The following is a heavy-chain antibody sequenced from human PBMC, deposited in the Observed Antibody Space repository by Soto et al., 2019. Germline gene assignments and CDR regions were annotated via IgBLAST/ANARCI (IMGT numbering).Heavy chain of an antibody. CDR1: GYTFTSYY. CDR2: INPSGGST. CDR3: AREPPICSSTSCYNAYYYYGMDV. D-gene: IGHD2-2*01. Sequence: EASVKVSCKASGYTFTSYYMHWVRQAPGQGLEWMGIINPSGGSTSYAQKFQGRVTMTRDTPTSTVYMELSSLRSEDTAVYYCAREPPICSSTSCYNAYYYYGMDVWGQGTTVTVSS. J-gene: IGHJ6*02. V-gene: IGHV1-46*01.